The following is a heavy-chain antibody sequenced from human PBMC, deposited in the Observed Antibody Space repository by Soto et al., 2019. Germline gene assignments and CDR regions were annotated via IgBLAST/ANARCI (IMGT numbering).Heavy chain of an antibody. V-gene: IGHV1-18*01. J-gene: IGHJ5*02. CDR3: AREPVAGIWFDP. CDR1: GYTFTSYG. CDR2: INSYNGNT. D-gene: IGHD6-19*01. Sequence: ASVKVSCKASGYTFTSYGISWVRQAPGQGLEWMGWINSYNGNTNYAQKLQGRVTMTTDTSTSTAYMELRSLRSDDTAVYYCAREPVAGIWFDPWGQGTLVTVAS.